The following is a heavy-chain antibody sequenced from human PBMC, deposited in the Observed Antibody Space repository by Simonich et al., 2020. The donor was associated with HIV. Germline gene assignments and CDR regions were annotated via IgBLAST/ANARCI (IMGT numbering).Heavy chain of an antibody. CDR3: AKDYYDSSGFFFDY. D-gene: IGHD3-22*01. CDR2: IRDSGGST. J-gene: IGHJ4*02. CDR1: EFTFRSHA. V-gene: IGHV3-23*04. Sequence: VQLVESGGGVVQPGSSLRLSCAASEFTFRSHAMSWVRQAPGRWLGWVCVIRDSGGSTFYADSVQGRFTISRDNSRNTLYLQMNSLRAEDTAVYYCAKDYYDSSGFFFDYWGQGTLVTVSS.